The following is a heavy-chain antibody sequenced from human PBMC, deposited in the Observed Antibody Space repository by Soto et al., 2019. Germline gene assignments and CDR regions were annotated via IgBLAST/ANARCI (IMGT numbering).Heavy chain of an antibody. J-gene: IGHJ4*02. Sequence: RGSLRLSCAASGFIFSSYSMNWVRQAPGKGLEWVSFITPGSDTMYYVDSVKGRFTISRDNAKNSLYLQVNSLRDEDTALYYSARSGSGNTAFDYWGQGTLVTVSS. CDR2: ITPGSDTM. D-gene: IGHD6-25*01. V-gene: IGHV3-48*02. CDR1: GFIFSSYS. CDR3: ARSGSGNTAFDY.